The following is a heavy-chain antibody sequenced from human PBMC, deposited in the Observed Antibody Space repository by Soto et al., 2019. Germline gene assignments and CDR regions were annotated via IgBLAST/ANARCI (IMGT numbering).Heavy chain of an antibody. CDR2: VWSDGSKE. D-gene: IGHD1-26*01. V-gene: IGHV3-33*01. CDR1: GFTFSTYG. J-gene: IGHJ4*02. CDR3: ARRSSGTHRVDY. Sequence: PGGSLRLSCAASGFTFSTYGVHWVRQAPGKGLEWVAVVWSDGSKELYADSVKDRFTIFRDNSQNTVYLQMNSLRAEDTAVYYCARRSSGTHRVDYWGQGTMVTVSS.